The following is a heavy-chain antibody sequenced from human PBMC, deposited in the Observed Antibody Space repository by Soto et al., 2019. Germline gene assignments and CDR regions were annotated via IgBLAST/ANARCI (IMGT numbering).Heavy chain of an antibody. CDR1: GFTFSRYS. D-gene: IGHD2-2*01. CDR2: ISSSSSYI. Sequence: LRLSCAASGFTFSRYSMNWVRQAPGKGLEWVSSISSSSSYIYYADSVKGRFTISRDNAKNSLYLQMNSLRAEDTAVYYCAREEPYCSSTSCHLARSPSYAMDVWGQGTTVTVSS. V-gene: IGHV3-21*01. J-gene: IGHJ6*02. CDR3: AREEPYCSSTSCHLARSPSYAMDV.